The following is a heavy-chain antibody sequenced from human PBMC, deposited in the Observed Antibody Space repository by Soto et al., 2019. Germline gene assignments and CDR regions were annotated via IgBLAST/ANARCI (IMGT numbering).Heavy chain of an antibody. V-gene: IGHV3-23*01. CDR2: ISGSGGST. CDR3: AKVSGCIVVGVAAQADSFDY. Sequence: EVQLLESGGGLVQPGGSLRLSCAASGFTFSSYAMSWVRQAPGKGLEWVSAISGSGGSTYYADSVKGRFTISRDNSKNTLYLQMNSRRAEDTAVYYCAKVSGCIVVGVAAQADSFDYWGQGTLVTVSS. J-gene: IGHJ4*02. CDR1: GFTFSSYA. D-gene: IGHD2-15*01.